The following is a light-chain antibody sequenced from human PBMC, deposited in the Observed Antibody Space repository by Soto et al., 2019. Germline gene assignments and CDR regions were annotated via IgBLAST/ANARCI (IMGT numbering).Light chain of an antibody. J-gene: IGLJ2*01. CDR2: ENN. CDR1: SSNIGNNY. V-gene: IGLV1-51*02. CDR3: GTWDSSLGAVV. Sequence: QSVLTQPPSVSAAPGQSVTIFCSGSSSNIGNNYVSWYQQLPGTAPKPLIYENNKRPSGIPDRFSGSKSGTSATLGITGFQTGDEADYYCGTWDSSLGAVVFGGGTKLTVL.